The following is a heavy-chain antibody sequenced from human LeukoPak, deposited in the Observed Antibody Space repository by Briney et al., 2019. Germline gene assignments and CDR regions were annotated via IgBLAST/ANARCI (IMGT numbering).Heavy chain of an antibody. D-gene: IGHD4-17*01. CDR1: GGTFSSYA. Sequence: GASVKVSCKASGGTFSSYAISWVRQAPGQGLEWMGGIIPIFGTANYAQKFQGRVTITADESTSTAYMELSSLRSEDTAVYYCARGGGLYGDINWFDPWGQGTLVTVSS. V-gene: IGHV1-69*13. J-gene: IGHJ5*02. CDR3: ARGGGLYGDINWFDP. CDR2: IIPIFGTA.